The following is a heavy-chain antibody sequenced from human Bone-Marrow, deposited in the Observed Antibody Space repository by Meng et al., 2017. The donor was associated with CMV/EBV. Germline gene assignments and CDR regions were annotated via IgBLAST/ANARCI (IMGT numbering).Heavy chain of an antibody. J-gene: IGHJ4*02. D-gene: IGHD2-21*01. CDR2: IYYSGST. Sequence: GSLRLSCTVSGGSISSSSYYWGWIRQPPGKGLEWIGSIYYSGSTYYNPSLKSRVTISVDTSKNQFSLKLSSVTAADTAVYYCARGRYCGGDCLDYWGQGTLVTAPQ. V-gene: IGHV4-39*01. CDR1: GGSISSSSYY. CDR3: ARGRYCGGDCLDY.